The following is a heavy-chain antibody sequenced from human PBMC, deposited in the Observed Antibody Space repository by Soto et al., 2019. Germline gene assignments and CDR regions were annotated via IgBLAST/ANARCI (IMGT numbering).Heavy chain of an antibody. D-gene: IGHD3-10*01. J-gene: IGHJ3*02. CDR1: GYTFTSYA. Sequence: ASVKVSCKASGYTFTSYAMHWVRQAPGQRLEWMGWSNAGNGNTKYSQEFQGRVTITADKFTNIAYMELSSLRSEDTAFYFCARGVYGSGNYYTGPSAFDIWGQGTMVTVSS. V-gene: IGHV1-3*02. CDR2: SNAGNGNT. CDR3: ARGVYGSGNYYTGPSAFDI.